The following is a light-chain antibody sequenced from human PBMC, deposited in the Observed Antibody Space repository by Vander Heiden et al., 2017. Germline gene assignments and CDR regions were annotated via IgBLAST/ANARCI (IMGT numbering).Light chain of an antibody. Sequence: QSVLPQPPSASGTPGQRVTISCSGSRSNIGSNYVYWYQQLPGTAPKLLIYSNNKRPSGVPDRFSGSKSGTSASLAISGLRAEDEADYYCAAGDDSRSGWVFGGGTKLTVL. CDR3: AAGDDSRSGWV. V-gene: IGLV1-47*02. CDR1: RSNIGSNY. J-gene: IGLJ3*02. CDR2: SNN.